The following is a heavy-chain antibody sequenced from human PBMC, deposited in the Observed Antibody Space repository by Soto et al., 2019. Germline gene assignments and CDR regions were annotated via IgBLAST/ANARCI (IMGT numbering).Heavy chain of an antibody. V-gene: IGHV5-51*01. Sequence: GESLKISGKVSGYSFTSYWIGWVRQVPGKGLEWMGIIYPGDSDTRYSPSFQGQVTISADKSISTAYLQWSSLKASDTAMYYCARQGCDYVWGSYRCFDYWGQGTLVTVSS. D-gene: IGHD3-16*02. CDR2: IYPGDSDT. CDR1: GYSFTSYW. CDR3: ARQGCDYVWGSYRCFDY. J-gene: IGHJ4*02.